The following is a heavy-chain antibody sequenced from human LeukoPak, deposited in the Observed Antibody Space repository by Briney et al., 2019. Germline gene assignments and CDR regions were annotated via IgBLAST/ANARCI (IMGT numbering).Heavy chain of an antibody. CDR1: GFSLSSYW. V-gene: IGHV3-74*01. D-gene: IGHD7-27*01. J-gene: IGHJ4*02. Sequence: GGSLRLSCAASGFSLSSYWMHWGRHAPGKGAVWVSRINSDGSSTIYADSVNGRSTHSRDNAKNTLYLQMNSLRAEDTAVYNCARGAWGSLDYWGQGTLVTVSS. CDR3: ARGAWGSLDY. CDR2: INSDGSST.